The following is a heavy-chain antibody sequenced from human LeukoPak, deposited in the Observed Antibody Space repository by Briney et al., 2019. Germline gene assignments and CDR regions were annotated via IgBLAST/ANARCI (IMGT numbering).Heavy chain of an antibody. Sequence: SETLSLTCTVSGGSISSTSYSWGWIRQPPGKGLEWIGYIYYSGSTYYNPSLKSRVTISVDTSKNQFSLKLSSVTAADTAVYYCARGLESTSWFDPWGQGTLVTVSS. CDR1: GGSISSTSYS. CDR2: IYYSGST. V-gene: IGHV4-39*07. CDR3: ARGLESTSWFDP. D-gene: IGHD3-3*01. J-gene: IGHJ5*02.